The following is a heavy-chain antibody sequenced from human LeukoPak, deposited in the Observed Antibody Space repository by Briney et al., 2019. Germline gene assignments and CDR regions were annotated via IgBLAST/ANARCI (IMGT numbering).Heavy chain of an antibody. J-gene: IGHJ4*02. Sequence: SVNVSCKASGGTFSSYAISWVRQAPGQGLEWMGGIIPIFGTANYAQTFQGRVTITADESTSTAYMELSSLSSEDTAVYYCARVALYGSGSYSGNYFDYWGQGTLVTVSS. CDR1: GGTFSSYA. CDR3: ARVALYGSGSYSGNYFDY. D-gene: IGHD3-10*01. CDR2: IIPIFGTA. V-gene: IGHV1-69*13.